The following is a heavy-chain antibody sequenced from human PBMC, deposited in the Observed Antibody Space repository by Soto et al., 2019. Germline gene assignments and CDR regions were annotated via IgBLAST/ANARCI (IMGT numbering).Heavy chain of an antibody. Sequence: SETLSLTCTVSGGSINNYYWSWIRQPPGKGLEWIGYSYYSGRTSYNPSLKSRVTISVDTSKNQFSLKLSSVTAADTAVYYCARHPDCHGPTCYYGDFDGWGQVTMVTVSS. CDR2: SYYSGRT. CDR1: GGSINNYY. V-gene: IGHV4-59*08. CDR3: ARHPDCHGPTCYYGDFDG. J-gene: IGHJ4*03. D-gene: IGHD1-26*01.